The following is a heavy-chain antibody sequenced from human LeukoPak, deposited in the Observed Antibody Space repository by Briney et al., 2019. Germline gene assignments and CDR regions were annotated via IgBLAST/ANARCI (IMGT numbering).Heavy chain of an antibody. J-gene: IGHJ4*02. V-gene: IGHV1-69*05. Sequence: SVRVSCKASGGTFSSYAISWVRQAPGQGLEWMGRIIPIFGTANYAQKFQGRVTITTDESTSTAYMELSSLRSEDTAVYYCARWLVRGSRSSYFDYWGQGTLVTVSS. CDR2: IIPIFGTA. CDR1: GGTFSSYA. D-gene: IGHD6-6*01. CDR3: ARWLVRGSRSSYFDY.